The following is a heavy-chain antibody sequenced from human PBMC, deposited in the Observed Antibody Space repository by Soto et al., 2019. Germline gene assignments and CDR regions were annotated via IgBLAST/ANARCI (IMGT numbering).Heavy chain of an antibody. CDR3: ARNGDSSDYRGWFDP. V-gene: IGHV3-48*01. Sequence: GGSLRLSCAASGFTFSSYSMNWVRQAPGKGLEWVASIISSGSTTYYADSVKGRFTISRDNSKNTLYLQMNSLRAEDTAVYYCARNGDSSDYRGWFDPWGQGTLVTVSS. CDR2: IISSGSTT. D-gene: IGHD3-22*01. J-gene: IGHJ5*02. CDR1: GFTFSSYS.